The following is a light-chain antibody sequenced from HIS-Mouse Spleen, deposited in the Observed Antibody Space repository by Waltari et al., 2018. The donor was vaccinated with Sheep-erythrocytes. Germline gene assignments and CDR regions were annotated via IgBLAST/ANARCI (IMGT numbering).Light chain of an antibody. CDR1: QSLLHSNGYNY. V-gene: IGKV2-28*01. Sequence: DIVMTQSPLSLPVTPGEPASISCRSSQSLLHSNGYNYLDCYLQKPGQSPQPLIYLGSNRASGVPDRFSGSGSGTDFTLKISRVEAEDVGVYYCMQALQTPLTFGGGTKVEIK. J-gene: IGKJ4*01. CDR2: LGS. CDR3: MQALQTPLT.